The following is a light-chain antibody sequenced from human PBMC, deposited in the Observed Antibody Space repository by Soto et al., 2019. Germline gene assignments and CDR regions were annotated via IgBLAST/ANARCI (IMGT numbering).Light chain of an antibody. CDR2: GAS. V-gene: IGKV3-20*01. CDR3: QQYGSSPWT. Sequence: EIVLTQYPGTLSLSPGERATLSCRASQPLSSNYFAWYQQKPGQGPRLLIYGASTRATGIPDRFSGSGSGTDFSLTISRLEPEEFAVYYCQQYGSSPWTFGQGNKVYIK. J-gene: IGKJ1*01. CDR1: QPLSSNY.